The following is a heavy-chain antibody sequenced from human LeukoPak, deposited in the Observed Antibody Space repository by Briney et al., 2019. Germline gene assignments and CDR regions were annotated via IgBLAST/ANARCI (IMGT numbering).Heavy chain of an antibody. J-gene: IGHJ4*02. V-gene: IGHV3-7*01. CDR3: ARADFGGKIFDY. Sequence: GGSLRLSCAASGFTFSSYWMTWVRQAPGKGLEWVANTEQDGSGKHYVDSVKGRFTISRDNAENSLYLQMNSLRAEDTAVYYCARADFGGKIFDYWGQGTLVIVSS. D-gene: IGHD2-21*01. CDR2: TEQDGSGK. CDR1: GFTFSSYW.